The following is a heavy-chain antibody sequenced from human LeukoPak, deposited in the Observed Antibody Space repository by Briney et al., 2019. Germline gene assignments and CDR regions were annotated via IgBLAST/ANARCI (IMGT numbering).Heavy chain of an antibody. J-gene: IGHJ4*02. CDR3: ARGRRLSLIVVVVAATGNYFDY. V-gene: IGHV4-4*02. Sequence: ETLSLTCAVSGGSISSSNWWSWVRQPPGKGLEWIGEIYHSGSTNYNPSLKSRVTISVDTSKNQFSLKLSSVTAADTAVYYCARGRRLSLIVVVVAATGNYFDYWGQGTLVTVSS. CDR2: IYHSGST. CDR1: GGSISSSNW. D-gene: IGHD2-15*01.